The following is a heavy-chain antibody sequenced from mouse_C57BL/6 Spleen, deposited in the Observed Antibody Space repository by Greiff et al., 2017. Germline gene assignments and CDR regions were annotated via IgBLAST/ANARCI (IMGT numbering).Heavy chain of an antibody. J-gene: IGHJ4*01. CDR2: IYPGSGNT. Sequence: QVQLQQSGAELVRPGASVKLSCKASGYTFTDYYINWVKQRPGQGLEWIARIYPGSGNTYYNEKFKGKATLTAEKSSSTAYMQLSSLTSEDSAVYFCARSLITTVVEGYAMDYWGQGTSVTVSS. CDR1: GYTFTDYY. D-gene: IGHD1-1*01. CDR3: ARSLITTVVEGYAMDY. V-gene: IGHV1-76*01.